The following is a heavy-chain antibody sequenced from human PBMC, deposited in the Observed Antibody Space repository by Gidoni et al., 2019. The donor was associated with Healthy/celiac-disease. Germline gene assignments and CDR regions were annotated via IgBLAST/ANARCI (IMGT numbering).Heavy chain of an antibody. CDR1: GGSIRSGGSY. Sequence: QVQLQESGPGLVKPSTTLSLTCTVSGGSIRSGGSYWSWIRQHPGKGLDWIGYIYYSGSTYYNPSLKSRVTISVDTSKNQFSLKLSSVTAADTAVYYCARVYGSGSLIDYWGQGTLVTVSS. D-gene: IGHD3-10*01. V-gene: IGHV4-31*03. CDR2: IYYSGST. J-gene: IGHJ4*02. CDR3: ARVYGSGSLIDY.